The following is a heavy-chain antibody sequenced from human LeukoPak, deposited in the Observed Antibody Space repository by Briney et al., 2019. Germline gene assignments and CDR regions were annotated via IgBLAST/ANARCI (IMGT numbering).Heavy chain of an antibody. V-gene: IGHV5-51*01. Sequence: GESLQISCKGSGYSFTSYWMGWVRQMPGKGLEWMGIIYPGDSDTRYSPSFQGQVTISADKSISTAYPQWSSLKASDTAMYYCARTYYDSSGYYSAYYFDYWGQGTLVTVSS. CDR2: IYPGDSDT. J-gene: IGHJ4*02. D-gene: IGHD3-22*01. CDR1: GYSFTSYW. CDR3: ARTYYDSSGYYSAYYFDY.